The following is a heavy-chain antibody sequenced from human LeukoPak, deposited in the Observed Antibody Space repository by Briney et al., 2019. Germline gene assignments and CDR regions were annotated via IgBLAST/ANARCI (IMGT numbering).Heavy chain of an antibody. CDR2: INPNSGGT. CDR3: ARDLSLTRIAVAGKPGDY. J-gene: IGHJ4*02. V-gene: IGHV1-2*02. Sequence: ASVKVSCKASGYTFTGYYMHWVRQAPGQGLEWMGWINPNSGGTNYAQKFQGRVTMTRGTSISTAYMELSRLRSDDTAVYYCARDLSLTRIAVAGKPGDYWGQGTLVTVSS. D-gene: IGHD6-19*01. CDR1: GYTFTGYY.